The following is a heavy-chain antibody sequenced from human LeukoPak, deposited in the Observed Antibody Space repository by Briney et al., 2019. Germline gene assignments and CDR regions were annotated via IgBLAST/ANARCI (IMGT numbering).Heavy chain of an antibody. D-gene: IGHD7-27*01. Sequence: GGSLRLSCAASGFSFSSYAVSWVRQAPGRGLEWVSGISDGGSRTYYADPVKGRFTISRDDSKNTLYLQMNSLRAEDTAVYYCAKVQLGIGVDYWGQGTLVTVSS. CDR3: AKVQLGIGVDY. CDR1: GFSFSSYA. CDR2: ISDGGSRT. J-gene: IGHJ4*02. V-gene: IGHV3-23*01.